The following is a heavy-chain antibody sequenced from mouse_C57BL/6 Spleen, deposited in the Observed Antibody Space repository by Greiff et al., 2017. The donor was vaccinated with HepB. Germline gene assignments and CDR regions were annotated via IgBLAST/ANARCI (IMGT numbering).Heavy chain of an antibody. V-gene: IGHV14-4*01. CDR2: IDPENGDT. CDR3: TLIYYGYGEFAY. Sequence: EVQGVESGAELVRPGASVKLSCTASGFNIKDDYMHWVKQRPEQGLEWIGWIDPENGDTEYASKFQGKATITADTSSNTAYLQLSSLTSEDTAVYYCTLIYYGYGEFAYWGQGTLVTVSA. CDR1: GFNIKDDY. J-gene: IGHJ3*01. D-gene: IGHD2-2*01.